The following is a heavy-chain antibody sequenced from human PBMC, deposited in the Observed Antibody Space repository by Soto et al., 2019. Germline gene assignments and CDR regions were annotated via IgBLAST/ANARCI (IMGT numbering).Heavy chain of an antibody. V-gene: IGHV1-69*06. Sequence: QVQLVQSGAEVKKPGSSVKVSCKASGDTFSTFAINWVRQAPGQGLEWMGGIIPILDTDEYAQKFQGGFTIIADIYTSKAYMDLSRLRAEDTAVYYCAIDFPPYYYHSSGFSYFDYWGQVTLVTVSS. J-gene: IGHJ4*02. CDR3: AIDFPPYYYHSSGFSYFDY. D-gene: IGHD3-22*01. CDR1: GDTFSTFA. CDR2: IIPILDTD.